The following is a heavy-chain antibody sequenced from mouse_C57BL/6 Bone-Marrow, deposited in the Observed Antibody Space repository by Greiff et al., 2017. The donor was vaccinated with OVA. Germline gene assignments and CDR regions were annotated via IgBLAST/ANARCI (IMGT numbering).Heavy chain of an antibody. CDR1: GYSITSAY. CDR2: ISYSGST. D-gene: IGHD1-1*01. V-gene: IGHV3-8*01. CDR3: ARSQFITTVVAPFDY. J-gene: IGHJ2*01. Sequence: VQLQQSGPGLAKPSQTLSLTCSVTGYSITSAYWNWIRKFPGNKLEYMGYISYSGSTYYNPSLKSRISITRDTSKNQYYLQLNSVTTEDTATYYCARSQFITTVVAPFDYWGQGTTLTVSS.